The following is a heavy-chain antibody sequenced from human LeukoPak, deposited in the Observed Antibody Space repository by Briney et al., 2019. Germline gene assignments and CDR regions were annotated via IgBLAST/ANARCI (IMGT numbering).Heavy chain of an antibody. Sequence: GGSQRLSCAASGFTFSNYAIHWVRQAPGKGLEWVAVIWSDGSNKRFADSVKGRFTISRDNSKNTLYLQMNSLRVEDTAVYFCAKVVGSTWFFDYWGQGTLVTVSS. CDR2: IWSDGSNK. D-gene: IGHD6-13*01. CDR3: AKVVGSTWFFDY. J-gene: IGHJ4*02. V-gene: IGHV3-33*06. CDR1: GFTFSNYA.